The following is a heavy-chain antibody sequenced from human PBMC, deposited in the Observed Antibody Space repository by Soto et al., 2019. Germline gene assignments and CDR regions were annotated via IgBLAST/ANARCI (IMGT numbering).Heavy chain of an antibody. Sequence: GGSLRLSCAASGFTFNDYAMYWVRQAPGKGLEWVSGISWNSGSIGYAGSVKGRFTISRDNAKNSLYLQMNSLRAEDTALYYCAKVNTIALTYDSSGFGAFDFWGQGTMVTVSS. V-gene: IGHV3-9*01. CDR1: GFTFNDYA. J-gene: IGHJ3*01. D-gene: IGHD3-22*01. CDR3: AKVNTIALTYDSSGFGAFDF. CDR2: ISWNSGSI.